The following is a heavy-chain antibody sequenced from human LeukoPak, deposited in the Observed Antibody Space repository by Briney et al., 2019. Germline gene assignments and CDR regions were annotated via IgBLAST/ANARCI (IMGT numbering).Heavy chain of an antibody. CDR2: IIPILGIA. D-gene: IGHD2-21*01. CDR3: ARGTAYCGGDCYSVPIDY. CDR1: GGTFSSYA. Sequence: GSSVKVSCKASGGTFSSYAISWVRQAPGQGLEWMGRIIPILGIANYAQKFQGRVTITADKSTSTAYMELSSLRSEDTAVYYCARGTAYCGGDCYSVPIDYWGQGTLVTVSS. J-gene: IGHJ4*02. V-gene: IGHV1-69*04.